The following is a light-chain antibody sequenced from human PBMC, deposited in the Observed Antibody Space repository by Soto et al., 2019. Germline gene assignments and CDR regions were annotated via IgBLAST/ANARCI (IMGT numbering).Light chain of an antibody. J-gene: IGLJ2*01. CDR1: DTDIGNYNY. CDR2: EVV. CDR3: SSYSYLDIPVL. V-gene: IGLV2-14*01. Sequence: QSVLTQPASVSGSPGQSITISFFGSDTDIGNYNYVSWYQQYPGKVPKLLIYEVVRRPSGISTRFSGSKSGTTASLTISGLQPEDEAHYYCSSYSYLDIPVLLGGGTKLTVL.